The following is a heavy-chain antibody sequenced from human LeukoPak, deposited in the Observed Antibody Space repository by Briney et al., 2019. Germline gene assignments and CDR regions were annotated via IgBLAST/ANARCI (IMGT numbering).Heavy chain of an antibody. D-gene: IGHD3-16*01. CDR2: VKQDGSEK. J-gene: IGHJ4*02. CDR1: GFTFSSYW. CDR3: ARGRGNDY. V-gene: IGHV3-7*04. Sequence: GGSLRLSCSASGFTFSSYWVTWVRQAPGKGLEWVTNVKQDGSEKNYVDSVKGRFTISRDNAKNSLYLQMNSLRVDDTAVYYCARGRGNDYWGQGTLVTVSS.